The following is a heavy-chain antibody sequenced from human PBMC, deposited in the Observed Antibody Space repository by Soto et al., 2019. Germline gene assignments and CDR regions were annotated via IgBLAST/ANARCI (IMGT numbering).Heavy chain of an antibody. CDR1: GYTFTSYG. Sequence: GASVKVSCKASGYTFTSYGISWVRQAPGQGLEWMGWISAYNGNTNYAQKLQGRVTMTTDTSTSTAYMELRSLRSDDTAVYYCARDAIVVVTSDAFDIWGQGTMVTVSS. V-gene: IGHV1-18*01. CDR3: ARDAIVVVTSDAFDI. D-gene: IGHD2-21*02. CDR2: ISAYNGNT. J-gene: IGHJ3*02.